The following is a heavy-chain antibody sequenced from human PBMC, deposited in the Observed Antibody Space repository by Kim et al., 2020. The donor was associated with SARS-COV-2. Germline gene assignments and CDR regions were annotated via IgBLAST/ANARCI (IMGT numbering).Heavy chain of an antibody. CDR1: GYTFTSYG. V-gene: IGHV1-18*01. D-gene: IGHD3-22*01. CDR2: ISAYNGNT. Sequence: ASVKVSCKASGYTFTSYGISWVRQAPGQGLEWMGWISAYNGNTNYAQKLQGRVTMTTDTSTSTAYMELRSLRSDDTAVYYCARVLGSSGYYYLAHFDYWGQGTLVTVSS. J-gene: IGHJ4*02. CDR3: ARVLGSSGYYYLAHFDY.